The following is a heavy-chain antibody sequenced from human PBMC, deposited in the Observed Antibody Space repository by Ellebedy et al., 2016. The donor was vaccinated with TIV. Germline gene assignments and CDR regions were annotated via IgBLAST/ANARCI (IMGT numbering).Heavy chain of an antibody. Sequence: ASVKVSCXASGYTFTDYYIHWVRQAPGQGLEWMGWINPKTGDTYYAQHFQGWVTMTSDTSISTAFMVVRRLRSDDTAMYFCATVGYCGGSNCFHYFGMDIWGQGTSVTVSS. CDR1: GYTFTDYY. V-gene: IGHV1-2*04. CDR3: ATVGYCGGSNCFHYFGMDI. D-gene: IGHD2-15*01. CDR2: INPKTGDT. J-gene: IGHJ6*02.